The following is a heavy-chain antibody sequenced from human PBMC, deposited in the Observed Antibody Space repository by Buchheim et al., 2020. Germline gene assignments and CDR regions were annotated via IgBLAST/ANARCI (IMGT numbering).Heavy chain of an antibody. J-gene: IGHJ3*02. CDR3: ARLGLWNGIDAFDI. V-gene: IGHV3-74*01. CDR2: VNSDESTT. Sequence: EVQLVESGGGSVQPGGSLRLSCAASGFSFDKYWMHWVRQAPGKGLVWVSRVNSDESTTTYADSVKGRFTISRDNARNTLFLHMNNLRAEDSALYYCARLGLWNGIDAFDIWGQGT. CDR1: GFSFDKYW. D-gene: IGHD3-3*01.